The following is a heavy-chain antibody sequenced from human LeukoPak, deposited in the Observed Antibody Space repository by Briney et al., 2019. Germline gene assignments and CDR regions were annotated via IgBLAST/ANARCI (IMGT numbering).Heavy chain of an antibody. V-gene: IGHV4-59*01. J-gene: IGHJ4*02. Sequence: SETLSLTCTVSGGSISSYYWSWIRQPPGKGLEWIGYIYYSGSTNYNPSLKGRVTISVDTSKNQFSLKPSSVTAADTAVYYCARDAAGYYFDYWGQGTLVTVSS. CDR2: IYYSGST. CDR1: GGSISSYY. CDR3: ARDAAGYYFDY. D-gene: IGHD3-10*01.